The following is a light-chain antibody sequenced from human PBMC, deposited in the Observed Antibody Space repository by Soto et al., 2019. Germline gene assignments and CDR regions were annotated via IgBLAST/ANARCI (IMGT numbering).Light chain of an antibody. V-gene: IGKV3-15*01. CDR1: QSVSTN. CDR2: GAS. J-gene: IGKJ4*01. Sequence: EIVLTQSPATLSVSPGERATLSCRASQSVSTNLVWYQQKPGQAPRLLIFGASTRATNIPARFSGNGSGTEFTLTISSLQSEDFAVYYCQQYINWPLLTFGGGTKVEIK. CDR3: QQYINWPLLT.